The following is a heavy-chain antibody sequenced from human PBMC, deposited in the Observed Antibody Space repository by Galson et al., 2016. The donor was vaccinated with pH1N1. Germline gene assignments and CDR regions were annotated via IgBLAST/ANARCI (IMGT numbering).Heavy chain of an antibody. Sequence: SETLSLTCTVSGGSISSGSYYWSWIRQPAGKGLEWIGSIYYSGSTYYNPSLKSRVTISVDTSKNQFSLKLSSVTAADTAVYYCARRGIGEFLYYFDYWGQGTLVTVSS. CDR3: ARRGIGEFLYYFDY. J-gene: IGHJ4*02. V-gene: IGHV4-39*01. D-gene: IGHD3-10*01. CDR1: GGSISSGSYY. CDR2: IYYSGST.